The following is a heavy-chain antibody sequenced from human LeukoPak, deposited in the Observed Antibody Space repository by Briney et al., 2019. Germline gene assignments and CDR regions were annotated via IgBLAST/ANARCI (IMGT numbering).Heavy chain of an antibody. Sequence: PSETLSLTCTVSGYSISSGYFWGWIRQPPGKGLEWFGSIYRNGSTYYNPSLKSRVTISVDTSKNQFSLKLSSVTAADTAVYYCARHRYCSSTSCYSNWFDPWGQGTLVTVSS. D-gene: IGHD2-2*01. CDR1: GYSISSGYF. CDR3: ARHRYCSSTSCYSNWFDP. J-gene: IGHJ5*02. CDR2: IYRNGST. V-gene: IGHV4-38-2*02.